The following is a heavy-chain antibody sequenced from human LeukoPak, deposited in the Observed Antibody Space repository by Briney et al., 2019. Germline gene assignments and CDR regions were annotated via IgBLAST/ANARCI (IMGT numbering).Heavy chain of an antibody. J-gene: IGHJ6*03. V-gene: IGHV4-4*07. Sequence: SETLSLTCTVSGGSISSYYWSWIRQPAGKGLEWIGRIYTSGSTNYNPSLKSRVTMSVDTSKNQFSLKLSSVTAADTAVYYCARDRYYDSSGYFKSYYYYYYMDVWRKGTTVTVSS. CDR3: ARDRYYDSSGYFKSYYYYYYMDV. CDR2: IYTSGST. D-gene: IGHD3-22*01. CDR1: GGSISSYY.